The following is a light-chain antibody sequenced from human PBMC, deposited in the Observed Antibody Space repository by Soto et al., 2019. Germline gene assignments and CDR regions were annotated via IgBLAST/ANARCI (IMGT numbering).Light chain of an antibody. CDR1: QSISSW. Sequence: DIQMTQSPSTLSASVGDRVTITCRASQSISSWLAWYHQKPGKAPKLLIYDASSLESGVPSRFSGSGSGTEFTLTISSRQPDDFATYYCQQYNSYPWTFGQGTKVEIK. CDR3: QQYNSYPWT. J-gene: IGKJ1*01. CDR2: DAS. V-gene: IGKV1-5*01.